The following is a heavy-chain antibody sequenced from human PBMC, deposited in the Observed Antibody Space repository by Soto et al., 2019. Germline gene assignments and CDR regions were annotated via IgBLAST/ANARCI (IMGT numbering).Heavy chain of an antibody. Sequence: SVKVSCKASGGTFSSYAISWLRQAPGQGLEWMGGIIPIFGTANYAQKFQGRVTITADESTSTAYMELSSLRSEDTAVYYCARGMDDYAHYARLYYYYYYGMDVWGQGPTVTVSS. D-gene: IGHD4-17*01. CDR2: IIPIFGTA. CDR1: GGTFSSYA. CDR3: ARGMDDYAHYARLYYYYYYGMDV. J-gene: IGHJ6*02. V-gene: IGHV1-69*13.